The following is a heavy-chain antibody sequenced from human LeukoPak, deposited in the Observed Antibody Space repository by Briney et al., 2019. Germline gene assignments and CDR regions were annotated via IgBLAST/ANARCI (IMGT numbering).Heavy chain of an antibody. V-gene: IGHV4-38-2*01. CDR3: ARINAPVATFDY. CDR2: ITHSGNT. D-gene: IGHD2-21*01. Sequence: SETLSLTCAVSGFSISSTYYGAWIRQTPGKGLEWIATITHSGNTYYISSLESRLTISLDTSRRHFSLRLTSVTAADTAVYYCARINAPVATFDYWGLGTLVAVSS. J-gene: IGHJ4*02. CDR1: GFSISSTYY.